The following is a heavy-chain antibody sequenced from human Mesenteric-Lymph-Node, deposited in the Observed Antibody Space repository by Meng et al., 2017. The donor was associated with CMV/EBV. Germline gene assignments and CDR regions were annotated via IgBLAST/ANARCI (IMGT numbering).Heavy chain of an antibody. CDR3: ARDSGTKSYYYYYGMDV. J-gene: IGHJ6*02. Sequence: GESLKISCAASGFTFSSYSMNWVRQAPGKGLEWVSSISSSSSYIYYADSVKGRFTISRDNAKNSLYLQMNSLRAEDTAVYYCARDSGTKSYYYYYGMDVWGQGTTVTVSS. CDR1: GFTFSSYS. D-gene: IGHD1-7*01. V-gene: IGHV3-21*01. CDR2: ISSSSSYI.